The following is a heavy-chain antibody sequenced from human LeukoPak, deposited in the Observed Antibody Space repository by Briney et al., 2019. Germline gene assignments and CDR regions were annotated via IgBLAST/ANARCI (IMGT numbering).Heavy chain of an antibody. J-gene: IGHJ4*02. Sequence: GGSLRLSCVPSKYSFNNYAMHWVRQAPGKGLEYVSAVSSDGYSTYYSNSVKGRFTISRDNSKDTLYLQMGSLRPEDMGVYYCARGSAYYGSGSYYNEPLQYWGLGTLVTVSS. CDR2: VSSDGYST. CDR1: KYSFNNYA. CDR3: ARGSAYYGSGSYYNEPLQY. D-gene: IGHD3-10*01. V-gene: IGHV3-64*01.